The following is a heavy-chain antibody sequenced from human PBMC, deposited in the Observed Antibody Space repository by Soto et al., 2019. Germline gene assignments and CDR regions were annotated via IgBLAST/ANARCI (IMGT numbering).Heavy chain of an antibody. D-gene: IGHD3-10*01. J-gene: IGHJ6*02. CDR2: IFSSDEK. V-gene: IGHV2-26*01. CDR1: GFSLYNDRIG. Sequence: SGPTLVNPTETLTLTCTVSGFSLYNDRIGVSWIRQPPGKALEWLARIFSSDEKFYTTSLRGRLTISKDPSTSQVVLTLTNLDPLDTATYYCARIRLNYYYASGGDLDVWGQGTTVTVSS. CDR3: ARIRLNYYYASGGDLDV.